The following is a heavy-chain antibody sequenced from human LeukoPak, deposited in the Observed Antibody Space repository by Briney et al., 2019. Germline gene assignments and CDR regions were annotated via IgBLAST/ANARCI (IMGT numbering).Heavy chain of an antibody. V-gene: IGHV3-30*18. Sequence: GGSLRLSCAASGFTLSSYGMHGVRQAPGKGLEGVAVISYDGSNKYYADSVKGRFTISRDNSKNTLYLQMNSPRAEDTAVYYCAKDRYSYGYCFDYWGQGTLVTVSS. CDR3: AKDRYSYGYCFDY. J-gene: IGHJ4*02. D-gene: IGHD5-18*01. CDR1: GFTLSSYG. CDR2: ISYDGSNK.